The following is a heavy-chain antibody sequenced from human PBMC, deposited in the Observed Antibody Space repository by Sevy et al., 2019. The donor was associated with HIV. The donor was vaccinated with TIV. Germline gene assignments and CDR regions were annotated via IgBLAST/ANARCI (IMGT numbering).Heavy chain of an antibody. V-gene: IGHV3-23*01. Sequence: GGSVRLSCAASGFTFSSYAMSWVRQAPGKGLEWVSAISGSGGSTYYADSVKGRFTISRDNSKNTLYLQMNSLRAEDTAVYYCAKDGAGSSFPYYYYYGMDVWGQGTTVTVSS. CDR3: AKDGAGSSFPYYYYYGMDV. J-gene: IGHJ6*02. CDR1: GFTFSSYA. CDR2: ISGSGGST. D-gene: IGHD6-6*01.